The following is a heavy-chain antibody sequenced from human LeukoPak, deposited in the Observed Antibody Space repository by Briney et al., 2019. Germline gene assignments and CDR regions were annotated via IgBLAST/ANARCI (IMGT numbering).Heavy chain of an antibody. CDR2: IYSGGYT. J-gene: IGHJ4*02. D-gene: IGHD1-26*01. V-gene: IGHV3-66*01. CDR1: GFTVTTNY. Sequence: GGSLRLSCAASGFTVTTNYMTWVRQAPGKGLEWVSIIYSGGYTDYADSVKGRFTISRDNSKNTLDLQMNSLRAEDTAVYYCARRLEYSGSKGVFDYWGQGTLVTVAS. CDR3: ARRLEYSGSKGVFDY.